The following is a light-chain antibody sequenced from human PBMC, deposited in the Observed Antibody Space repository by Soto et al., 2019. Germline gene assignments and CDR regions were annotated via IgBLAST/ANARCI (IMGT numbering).Light chain of an antibody. CDR3: QQYSIWRT. J-gene: IGKJ1*01. V-gene: IGKV3-15*01. Sequence: EIVMTQSPATLSLSPGARATLSCRASESVSTNLAWYQQKAGQAPRLLIYGASTRATGIPARFSGSGSGTEFTLTISSLQSEDFAVYYCQQYSIWRTFGQGTKVDIK. CDR2: GAS. CDR1: ESVSTN.